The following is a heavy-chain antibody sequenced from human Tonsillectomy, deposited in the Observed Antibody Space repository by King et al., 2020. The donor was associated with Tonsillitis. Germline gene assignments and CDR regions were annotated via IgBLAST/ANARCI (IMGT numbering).Heavy chain of an antibody. CDR3: ARHQLSGSLHPLDY. CDR2: INWNGGST. CDR1: GFTFDDYG. D-gene: IGHD1-26*01. V-gene: IGHV3-20*04. J-gene: IGHJ4*02. Sequence: QLVQSGGGVVRPGGSLRLSCAASGFTFDDYGMSWVRQAPGKGLEWVSGINWNGGSTGYADSVKGRFTISRDNAKNSLYLQMNSLRAEDTALYYCARHQLSGSLHPLDYWGQGTLVTVSS.